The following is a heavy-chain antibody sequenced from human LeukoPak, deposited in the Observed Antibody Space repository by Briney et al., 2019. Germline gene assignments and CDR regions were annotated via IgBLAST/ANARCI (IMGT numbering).Heavy chain of an antibody. CDR2: ISSSSSYI. CDR3: ARDQGIGYCSGGSCPCGMDV. Sequence: GGSLRLSCAASGFIFNNYNMNWVRQAPGKGLERVSLISSSSSYIYYADSVKGRFTISRDNAKNSLYLQMNSLRAEDTAVYYCARDQGIGYCSGGSCPCGMDVWGQGTTVTVSS. D-gene: IGHD2-15*01. CDR1: GFIFNNYN. J-gene: IGHJ6*02. V-gene: IGHV3-21*01.